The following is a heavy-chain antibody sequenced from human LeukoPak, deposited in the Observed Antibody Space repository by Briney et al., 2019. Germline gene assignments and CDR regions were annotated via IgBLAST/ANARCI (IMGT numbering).Heavy chain of an antibody. CDR3: APWRITMVRGVMNRGDNWFDP. Sequence: SETLSLTCTVSGGSISSTTYYWAWIRQTPGKGLEWVGSIYKTGSTNYSPSLKSRVTISVDTSKNQFSLKLSSVTAADTAVYYCAPWRITMVRGVMNRGDNWFDPWGQGTLVTVSS. J-gene: IGHJ5*02. CDR1: GGSISSTTYY. D-gene: IGHD3-10*01. CDR2: IYKTGST. V-gene: IGHV4-39*07.